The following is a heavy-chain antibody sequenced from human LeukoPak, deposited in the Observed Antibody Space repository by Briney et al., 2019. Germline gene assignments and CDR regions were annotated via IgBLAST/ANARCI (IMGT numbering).Heavy chain of an antibody. Sequence: SETLSLTCTVSGASISSYYWSWVRQPPGKGLEWIGSIYYSGSTYYNPSLKSRVTISVDTSKNQFSLKLSSVTAADTAVYYCARLRVAGRIFDYWGQGTLVTVSS. CDR3: ARLRVAGRIFDY. D-gene: IGHD6-19*01. CDR1: GASISSYY. J-gene: IGHJ4*02. CDR2: IYYSGST. V-gene: IGHV4-59*05.